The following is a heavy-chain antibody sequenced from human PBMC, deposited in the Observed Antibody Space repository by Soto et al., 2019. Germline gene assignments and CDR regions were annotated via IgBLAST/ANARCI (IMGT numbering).Heavy chain of an antibody. D-gene: IGHD6-6*01. CDR3: AREKPEYSSWVLYGTFDS. J-gene: IGHJ4*02. CDR2: IYHSGST. V-gene: IGHV4-4*02. Sequence: SETLSLTCAVSGGSISSSNWWSWVRQPPGKGLEWIGEIYHSGSTNYNPSLKSRVTISVDKSKNQFSLHLISVTPEDTAVYYCAREKPEYSSWVLYGTFDSWGQGILVTVSS. CDR1: GGSISSSNW.